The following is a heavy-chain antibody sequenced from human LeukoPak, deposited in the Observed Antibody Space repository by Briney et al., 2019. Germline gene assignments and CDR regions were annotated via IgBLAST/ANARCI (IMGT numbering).Heavy chain of an antibody. CDR1: GGSISSGGYY. V-gene: IGHV4-31*03. Sequence: SETLSLTCTVSGGSISSGGYYWRWIRQHPGRGLEWIVYIYYSGRTYYNPSLKSRVTISVDTSKNQFSLKLSSVTAADTAVYYCARDYGHYDILTGYRPYGMDVWGQGTTVTVSS. CDR2: IYYSGRT. J-gene: IGHJ6*02. D-gene: IGHD3-9*01. CDR3: ARDYGHYDILTGYRPYGMDV.